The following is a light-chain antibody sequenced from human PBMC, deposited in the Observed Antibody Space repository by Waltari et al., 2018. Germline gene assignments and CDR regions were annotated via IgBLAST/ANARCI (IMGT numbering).Light chain of an antibody. CDR1: RSNIGSDN. Sequence: QSVLTQPPSASGTPGQGVAILCSGTRSNIGSDNVNWYQKVLGTAPKLHIYSTKQRPSGVPDRFMVSKSGTSASLAISGLQSEEEAEYYCAAWDYSLNGLFGGGTKLTVL. CDR2: STK. CDR3: AAWDYSLNGL. V-gene: IGLV1-44*01. J-gene: IGLJ2*01.